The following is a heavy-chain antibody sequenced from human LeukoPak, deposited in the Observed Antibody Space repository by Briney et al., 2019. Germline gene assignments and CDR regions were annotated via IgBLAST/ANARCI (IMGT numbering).Heavy chain of an antibody. CDR2: IYHSGST. CDR3: ARSAYYGSGSQTAFDAFDI. CDR1: GGSISSGGYS. Sequence: PSQTLSLTCAVSGGSISSGGYSWSWIRQPPGKGLEWIGYIYHSGSTYYNPSLKSRVTISVDRSKNQFSLKLSSVTAADTAVYYCARSAYYGSGSQTAFDAFDIWGQGTMVTVSS. V-gene: IGHV4-30-2*01. J-gene: IGHJ3*02. D-gene: IGHD3-10*01.